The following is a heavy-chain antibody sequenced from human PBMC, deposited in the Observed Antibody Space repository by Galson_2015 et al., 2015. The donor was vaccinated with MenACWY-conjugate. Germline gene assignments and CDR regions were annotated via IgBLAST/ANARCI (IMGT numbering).Heavy chain of an antibody. CDR3: ARLGGYEPFDY. CDR1: GFTFSSYW. V-gene: IGHV3-7*03. J-gene: IGHJ4*02. D-gene: IGHD5-12*01. Sequence: SLRLSCAASGFTFSSYWMSWVRQAPGKGLEWVANIKQDGSEKFYVDSVKGRFTISRDNAKNSLYLQMNSLRAEDTAVYYCARLGGYEPFDYWGQGTLVTVSS. CDR2: IKQDGSEK.